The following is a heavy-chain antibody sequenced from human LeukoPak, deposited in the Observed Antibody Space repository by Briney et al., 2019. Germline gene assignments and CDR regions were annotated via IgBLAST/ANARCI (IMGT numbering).Heavy chain of an antibody. CDR3: ARDVFAEYNTHHRFDP. CDR2: INPNTGGT. V-gene: IGHV1-2*02. D-gene: IGHD1-14*01. CDR1: GYTFTAYY. Sequence: ASVKVSCMASGYTFTAYYMHWVRQAPGQGLEWMGWINPNTGGTDYAQRFQGRVTMTRDTPISTAYMELSSLISDDTAVYYCARDVFAEYNTHHRFDPWGQGTLVTVSS. J-gene: IGHJ5*02.